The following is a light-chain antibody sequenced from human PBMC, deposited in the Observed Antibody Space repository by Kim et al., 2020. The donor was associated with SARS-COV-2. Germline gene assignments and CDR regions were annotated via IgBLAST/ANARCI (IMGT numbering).Light chain of an antibody. J-gene: IGKJ2*03. CDR2: WAS. CDR1: QSVLYSSNNLNF. CDR3: QQYLRSPRS. Sequence: RATINCKFSQSVLYSSNNLNFLAWYQQKPGQPPKLLIYWASTRQSGVPDRFSASGSGTDFTLTISGLQAEDVAVYYCQQYLRSPRSFGQGTKLEI. V-gene: IGKV4-1*01.